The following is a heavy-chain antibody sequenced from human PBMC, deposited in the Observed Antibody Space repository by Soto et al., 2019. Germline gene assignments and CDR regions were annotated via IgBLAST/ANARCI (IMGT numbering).Heavy chain of an antibody. Sequence: PSETLSLTCAVYGGSFSDYYWSWIRQPPGKGLEWIGEISHSGSTNYNPSLKSRITMSVDTSKNQFSLKLSSVTAADTAVYYCARDGQMYSSSWYFFDYWGQGTLVTVSS. D-gene: IGHD6-13*01. CDR1: GGSFSDYY. J-gene: IGHJ4*02. CDR3: ARDGQMYSSSWYFFDY. V-gene: IGHV4-34*10. CDR2: ISHSGST.